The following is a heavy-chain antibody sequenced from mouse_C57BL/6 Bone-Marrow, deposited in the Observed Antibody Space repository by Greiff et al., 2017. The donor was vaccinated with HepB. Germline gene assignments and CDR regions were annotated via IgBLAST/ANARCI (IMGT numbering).Heavy chain of an antibody. CDR1: GFTFSDYG. CDR2: ISSGSSTI. J-gene: IGHJ2*01. Sequence: VQLKESGGGLVKPGGSLKLSCAASGFTFSDYGMHWVRQAPEKGLEWVAYISSGSSTIYYADTVKGRFTISRDNAKNTLFLQMTSLRSEDTAMYYCARGYSYFDYWGQGTTLTVSS. V-gene: IGHV5-17*01. CDR3: ARGYSYFDY.